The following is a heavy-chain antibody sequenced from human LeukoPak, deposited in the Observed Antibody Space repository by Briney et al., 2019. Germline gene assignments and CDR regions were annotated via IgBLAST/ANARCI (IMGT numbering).Heavy chain of an antibody. D-gene: IGHD3-16*01. CDR1: GYTFTGHY. Sequence: GASVKVSCKASGYTFTGHYMHWVRQAPGQGLEWMGWINPDSGSTNYVQEFQGRVTMTRDTSITTVYMEMSGLKSDDTAVYYCAKAAGGGNKGFLPNWGQGTPVTVSS. CDR3: AKAAGGGNKGFLPN. CDR2: INPDSGST. J-gene: IGHJ4*02. V-gene: IGHV1-2*02.